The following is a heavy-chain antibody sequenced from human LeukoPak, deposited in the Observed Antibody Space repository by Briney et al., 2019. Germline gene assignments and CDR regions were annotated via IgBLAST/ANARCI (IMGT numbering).Heavy chain of an antibody. CDR1: RFTFSSYE. CDR3: ARGDGNFDY. V-gene: IGHV3-48*03. CDR2: ISSSGTTI. J-gene: IGHJ4*02. Sequence: GGSLRLSCAASRFTFSSYEMNWVRQAPGKGLEWVSYISSSGTTIYYADSVKGRFTISRDNAKNSLYLRMNSLRAEDTAVYYCARGDGNFDYWGQGTLVTVSS. D-gene: IGHD1-1*01.